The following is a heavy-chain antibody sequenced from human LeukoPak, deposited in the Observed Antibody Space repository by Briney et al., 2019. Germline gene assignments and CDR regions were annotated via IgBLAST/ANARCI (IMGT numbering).Heavy chain of an antibody. V-gene: IGHV4-59*02. CDR1: SGSVSSYY. D-gene: IGHD1-26*01. CDR2: IYYSGST. J-gene: IGHJ4*02. Sequence: SETLSLTCLVSSGSVSSYYWTWIRQPPGKGLEWIGYIYYSGSTNYNPSLKSRVTMSVDTSKNQFSLKLSSVTAADTAVYYCVRGGIVGTTARIPLFDYWGQGTLVTVSS. CDR3: VRGGIVGTTARIPLFDY.